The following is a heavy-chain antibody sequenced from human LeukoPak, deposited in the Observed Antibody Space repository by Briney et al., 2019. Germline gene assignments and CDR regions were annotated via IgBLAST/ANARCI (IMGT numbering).Heavy chain of an antibody. V-gene: IGHV1-8*01. CDR1: GYTFSSYD. Sequence: GASVKLSCKASGYTFSSYDMNWVRQAPGQGLEWMGWMNRNSGNTDYAEKVKGRVTMTRNNSISTAYMEMSSLRSEDTAVYYCARGRYCSGGSCYHENWFDPWGQGTLVTVSS. CDR2: MNRNSGNT. D-gene: IGHD2-15*01. J-gene: IGHJ5*02. CDR3: ARGRYCSGGSCYHENWFDP.